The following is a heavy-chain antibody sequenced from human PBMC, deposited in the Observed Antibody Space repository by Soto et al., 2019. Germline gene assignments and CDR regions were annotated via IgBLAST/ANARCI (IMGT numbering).Heavy chain of an antibody. CDR2: IYYSGST. Sequence: PSETLSLTCTVSGGSISSGDYYWSWIRQPPGKGLEWIGYIYYSGSTYYNPPLKSRVTISVDTSKNQFSLKLSSVTAADTAVYYCARVTAGRWLQLQGHFDYWGQGTLVTVSS. D-gene: IGHD5-12*01. CDR3: ARVTAGRWLQLQGHFDY. J-gene: IGHJ4*02. V-gene: IGHV4-30-4*01. CDR1: GGSISSGDYY.